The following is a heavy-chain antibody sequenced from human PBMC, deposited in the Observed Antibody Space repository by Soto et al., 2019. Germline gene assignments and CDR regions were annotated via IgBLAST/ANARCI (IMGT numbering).Heavy chain of an antibody. CDR2: IWYDGSNK. V-gene: IGHV3-33*01. D-gene: IGHD6-6*01. CDR3: AREHSSSAPAFDY. CDR1: GFTFSSYG. Sequence: PGGSLRLSCAASGFTFSSYGMHWVRQAPGKGLEWVAVIWYDGSNKYYADSVKGRFTISRDNSKNTLYLQMNSLRAEDTAVYYCAREHSSSAPAFDYWGQGTLVTVSS. J-gene: IGHJ4*02.